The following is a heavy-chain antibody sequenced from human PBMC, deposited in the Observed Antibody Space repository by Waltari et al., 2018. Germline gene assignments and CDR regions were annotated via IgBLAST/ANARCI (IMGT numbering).Heavy chain of an antibody. CDR3: AREDIVATRGAFDI. CDR1: GGTFSSYA. Sequence: QVQLVQSGAEVKKPGSSVQVSCKASGGTFSSYAISWVRPAPGQGLEWMGRIIPIFGTANYAQKFQDRVTITADKSTSTAYMELSSLRSEDTAVDYCAREDIVATRGAFDIWGQGTMVTVSS. J-gene: IGHJ3*02. CDR2: IIPIFGTA. D-gene: IGHD5-12*01. V-gene: IGHV1-69*08.